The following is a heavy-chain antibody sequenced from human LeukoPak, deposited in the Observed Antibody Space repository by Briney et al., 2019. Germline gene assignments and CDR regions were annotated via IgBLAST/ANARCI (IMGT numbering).Heavy chain of an antibody. V-gene: IGHV4-59*11. Sequence: SETLSLTCTISGGSLSSHYWSWIRQPPGKGLEWIGYIYYSGTTNYNPSLKSRVTISVDTSKNQFSLKLSSVTAADTAVYYCARGVYIAAAQYGYWGQGTLVTVSS. CDR2: IYYSGTT. D-gene: IGHD6-13*01. CDR1: GGSLSSHY. CDR3: ARGVYIAAAQYGY. J-gene: IGHJ4*02.